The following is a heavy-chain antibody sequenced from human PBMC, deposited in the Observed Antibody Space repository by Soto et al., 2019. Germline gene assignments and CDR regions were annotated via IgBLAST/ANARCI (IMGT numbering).Heavy chain of an antibody. CDR3: ARDQGGGWSNIDY. J-gene: IGHJ4*02. V-gene: IGHV4-59*01. CDR2: ISYSGTT. CDR1: GGSISSYY. D-gene: IGHD6-19*01. Sequence: QVQLQESGPGLVKPSETLSLTCTVSGGSISSYYWSWIRQPPGKGLEWIGYISYSGTTNYNHSLKSRVTISVDTSKNQFSLKLSSVTAADTAVYYCARDQGGGWSNIDYWGQGTLVTVSS.